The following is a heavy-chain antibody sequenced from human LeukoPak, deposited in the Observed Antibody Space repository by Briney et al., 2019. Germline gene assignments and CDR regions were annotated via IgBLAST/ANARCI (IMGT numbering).Heavy chain of an antibody. CDR1: GGSISSYY. D-gene: IGHD3-10*01. V-gene: IGHV4-59*12. CDR2: IYYSGST. CDR3: AREAMVRGVSPTGIDY. J-gene: IGHJ4*02. Sequence: PSETLSLTCTVSGGSISSYYWSWIRQPPGEGLEWIGYIYYSGSTNYNPPLKSRVTISVDTSKNQFSLKLSSVTAADTAVYYCAREAMVRGVSPTGIDYWGQGTLVTVSS.